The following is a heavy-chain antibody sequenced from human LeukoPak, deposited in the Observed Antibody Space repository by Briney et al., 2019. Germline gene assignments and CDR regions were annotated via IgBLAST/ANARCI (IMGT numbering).Heavy chain of an antibody. CDR1: GGSISTYY. J-gene: IGHJ4*02. CDR3: ARSGTKTNGFDY. V-gene: IGHV4-59*01. CDR2: IYYSGST. D-gene: IGHD2-8*01. Sequence: SETLSLTCTVSGGSISTYYWSWIRQPPGKGLEWIGYIYYSGSTNYSPSLQSRVTMSVGTSKNQFSLRLNSVTAADTAVYYCARSGTKTNGFDYWGQGTRVTVSS.